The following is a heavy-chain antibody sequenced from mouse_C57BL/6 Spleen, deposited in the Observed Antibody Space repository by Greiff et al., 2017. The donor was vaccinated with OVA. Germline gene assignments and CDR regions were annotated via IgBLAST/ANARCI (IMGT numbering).Heavy chain of an antibody. CDR1: GYSITSGYY. J-gene: IGHJ3*01. CDR2: ISYDGSN. D-gene: IGHD1-1*01. Sequence: EVQLQESGPGLVKPSQSLSLTCSVSGYSITSGYYWNWIRQFPGNKLEWMGYISYDGSNNYNPSLKNRISITRDTSKNQFFLKLNSVTTEDTATYYCARDGSSYVFAYWGQGTLVTVSA. CDR3: ARDGSSYVFAY. V-gene: IGHV3-6*01.